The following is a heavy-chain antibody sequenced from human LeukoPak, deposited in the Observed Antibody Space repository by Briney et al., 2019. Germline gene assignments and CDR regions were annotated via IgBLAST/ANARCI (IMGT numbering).Heavy chain of an antibody. CDR2: IYSDDST. D-gene: IGHD5-12*01. Sequence: GGSLRLSCAASGFTVSSNYMSWVRQAPGKGLEWVSVIYSDDSTYYADSVKGRFTISRHNSKNTLYLQMNSLRAEDTAVYYCARGGYSGYDRDAFDIWGQETMVTVSS. CDR1: GFTVSSNY. CDR3: ARGGYSGYDRDAFDI. V-gene: IGHV3-53*04. J-gene: IGHJ3*02.